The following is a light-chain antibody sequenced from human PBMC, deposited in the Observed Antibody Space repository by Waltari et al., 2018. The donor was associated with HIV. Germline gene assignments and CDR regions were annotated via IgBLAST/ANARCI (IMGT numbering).Light chain of an antibody. V-gene: IGLV2-18*02. CDR2: ELS. J-gene: IGLJ3*02. CDR3: SSYTSSNTWV. Sequence: QSALTQPPSVSGSPGQSVTISCTGTSSDVGYYNRVSWYQHPPGTAPNLMIFELSNRPSGVPDRLSGSKSDNTASMTSSGLQAEDEADYYCSSYTSSNTWVFGGGTKLTVL. CDR1: SSDVGYYNR.